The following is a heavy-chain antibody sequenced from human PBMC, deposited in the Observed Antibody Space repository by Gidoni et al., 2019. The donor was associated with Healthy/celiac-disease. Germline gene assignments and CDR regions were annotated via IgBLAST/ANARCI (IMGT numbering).Heavy chain of an antibody. CDR2: IYHSGST. Sequence: QVQLQESGPGLVKPSGTLSLTCAVSGGSISSSNWWSWVRQPPGKGLEWIGEIYHSGSTNYNPSLKSRVTISVDKSKNQFSLKLSSVTAADTAVYYCARVGGYSSSWYPPPNSPAFDYWGQGTLVTVSS. D-gene: IGHD6-13*01. CDR1: GGSISSSNW. V-gene: IGHV4-4*02. J-gene: IGHJ4*02. CDR3: ARVGGYSSSWYPPPNSPAFDY.